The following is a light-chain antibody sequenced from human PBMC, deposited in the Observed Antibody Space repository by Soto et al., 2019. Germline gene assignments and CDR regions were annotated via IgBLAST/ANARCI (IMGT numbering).Light chain of an antibody. CDR1: QGISNY. Sequence: DIQMTQSPSSLSASVGDRVTITCRASQGISNYLAWYQQKPGKVPKLLIYAASTLQSGVPSRFSGSGSGTDFNLNISSLQPEDVATYYCQKYNSALEGFTFGPGTKVDIK. CDR2: AAS. V-gene: IGKV1-27*01. J-gene: IGKJ3*01. CDR3: QKYNSALEGFT.